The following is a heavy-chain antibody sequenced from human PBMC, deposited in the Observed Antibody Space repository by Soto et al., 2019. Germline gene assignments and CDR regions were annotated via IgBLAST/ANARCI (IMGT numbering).Heavy chain of an antibody. CDR1: GFTFGSYG. J-gene: IGHJ6*02. CDR2: ISYDGSNK. Sequence: PGGSLRLSCAASGFTFGSYGMHWVRQAPGKGLEWVAVISYDGSNKYYADSVKGRFTISRDNSKNTLYLQMNSLRAEDTAVYYCAKDRGVATTIYYYGMDVWGQGTTVTVSS. CDR3: AKDRGVATTIYYYGMDV. V-gene: IGHV3-30*18. D-gene: IGHD5-12*01.